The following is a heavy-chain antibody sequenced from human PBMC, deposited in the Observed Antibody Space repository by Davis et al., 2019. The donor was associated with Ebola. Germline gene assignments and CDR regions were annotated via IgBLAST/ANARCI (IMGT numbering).Heavy chain of an antibody. J-gene: IGHJ4*02. CDR1: GGSISSHY. Sequence: MPSETLSLTCTVSGGSISSHYWSWIRQSPGEGLEWIGYMYYSGSTNYNPSLKSRVTISVDTSKNQFSLKLSSVTAADTAVYYCARDRGPYCTNGVCPFDYWGQGTLVTVSS. CDR3: ARDRGPYCTNGVCPFDY. D-gene: IGHD2-8*01. CDR2: MYYSGST. V-gene: IGHV4-59*11.